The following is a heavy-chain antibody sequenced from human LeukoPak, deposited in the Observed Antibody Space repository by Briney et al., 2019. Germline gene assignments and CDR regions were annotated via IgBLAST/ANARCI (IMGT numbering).Heavy chain of an antibody. J-gene: IGHJ3*01. CDR3: GMSGDRVPLQDDVFDV. Sequence: GESLKISCKVSGYSFTSYCIGWVRQMPGKGLEWMGIIYPGDSGPTYSPSFQGQITISVDKSINTAYLQWSSLQASDAAMYYCGMSGDRVPLQDDVFDVWGQGTMVTVST. D-gene: IGHD1-26*01. V-gene: IGHV5-51*01. CDR2: IYPGDSGP. CDR1: GYSFTSYC.